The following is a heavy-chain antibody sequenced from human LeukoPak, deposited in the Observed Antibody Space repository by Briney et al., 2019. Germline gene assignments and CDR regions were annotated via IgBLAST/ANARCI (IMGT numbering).Heavy chain of an antibody. V-gene: IGHV3-23*01. Sequence: GGSLRLSCAASGFTFSSYAMSWVRQAPGKGLEWVSAVSDGGGSTYYADSVKGRFTISRDNAKKTLYLQMNSLRAGDTAVFYCARAPVQYCGGDCDAFDIWGQGTMVTVSS. CDR1: GFTFSSYA. CDR3: ARAPVQYCGGDCDAFDI. J-gene: IGHJ3*02. CDR2: VSDGGGST. D-gene: IGHD2-21*02.